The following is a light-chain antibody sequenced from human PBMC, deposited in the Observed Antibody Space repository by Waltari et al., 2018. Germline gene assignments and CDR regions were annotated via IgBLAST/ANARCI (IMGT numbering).Light chain of an antibody. J-gene: IGKJ5*01. Sequence: AIRMTQSPSSLSASTGDRVTITCRASQGISSYLAWYQKKPGKAPKLLLYAASTLQSGVPSSFSVSGSGTDFTLTISCLQSEDFATYYCQQYYSYPITFGQGTRLEIK. V-gene: IGKV1-8*01. CDR3: QQYYSYPIT. CDR2: AAS. CDR1: QGISSY.